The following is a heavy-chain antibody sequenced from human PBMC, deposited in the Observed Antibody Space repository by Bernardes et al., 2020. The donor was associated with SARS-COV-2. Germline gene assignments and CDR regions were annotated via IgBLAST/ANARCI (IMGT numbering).Heavy chain of an antibody. Sequence: GGSLRLSCAASGFTFSSYALNWVRQAPGKGLEWVSSISGRGDRTYYGDSVNGRSTISRDNYKNMLWLQMNSLRADDTAIYYCAIEDYVWGSYSSQWGQGTLVTVSS. J-gene: IGHJ4*02. D-gene: IGHD3-16*01. CDR3: AIEDYVWGSYSSQ. CDR1: GFTFSSYA. V-gene: IGHV3-23*01. CDR2: ISGRGDRT.